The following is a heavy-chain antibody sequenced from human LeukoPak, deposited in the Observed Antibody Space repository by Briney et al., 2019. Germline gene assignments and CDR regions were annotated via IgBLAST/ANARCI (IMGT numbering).Heavy chain of an antibody. CDR3: ARAENGEGVRFWGPDY. Sequence: ASVKVSCKASGYTFTSYGISWVRQAPGQGLEWMGWISAYNGNTNYAQKLQGRVTMTTDTSTSTAYMELRSLRSDDTAVYYCARAENGEGVRFWGPDYWGQGTLVTVSS. CDR2: ISAYNGNT. V-gene: IGHV1-18*01. J-gene: IGHJ4*02. D-gene: IGHD3-10*01. CDR1: GYTFTSYG.